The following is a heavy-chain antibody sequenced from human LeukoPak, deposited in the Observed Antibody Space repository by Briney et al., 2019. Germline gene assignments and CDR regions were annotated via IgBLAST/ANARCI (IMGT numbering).Heavy chain of an antibody. CDR1: GGTFSSYA. Sequence: SVKVSCKASGGTFSSYAISWVRQAPGQGLEWMGRIIPILGIANYAQKFQGRVTITADKSTSTAYMELSSLRSEDTAAYYCARDIRYDSSGYYYEYYWGQGTLVTVSS. CDR3: ARDIRYDSSGYYYEYY. D-gene: IGHD3-22*01. J-gene: IGHJ4*02. CDR2: IIPILGIA. V-gene: IGHV1-69*04.